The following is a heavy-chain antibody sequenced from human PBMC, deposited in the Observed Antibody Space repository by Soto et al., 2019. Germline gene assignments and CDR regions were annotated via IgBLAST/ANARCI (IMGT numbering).Heavy chain of an antibody. D-gene: IGHD3-22*01. Sequence: HPGGTLRLSCAASGFTFSSYGMNWVRPSPGKGLEWVAVISYAGSNKYYADSVKGRFTISRDNSKNTLYLQMNSLRAEDTAVYYCAKDQSYYDSSGPPHWGQGTLVTVSS. J-gene: IGHJ4*02. CDR1: GFTFSSYG. CDR2: ISYAGSNK. CDR3: AKDQSYYDSSGPPH. V-gene: IGHV3-30*18.